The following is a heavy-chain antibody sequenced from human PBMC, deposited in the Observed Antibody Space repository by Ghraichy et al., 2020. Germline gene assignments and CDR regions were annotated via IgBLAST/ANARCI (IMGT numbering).Heavy chain of an antibody. CDR3: ARGDSYKSRGFYPVIDY. J-gene: IGHJ4*02. Sequence: GGSLRLSCAASGFMFSHYAMQWVRQAPGKGLEWVAAISYEGDNKYFADSVKARFGISRDNSKNTLFLQVNSLRAEDTAVYYCARGDSYKSRGFYPVIDYWGQGILVIVSS. CDR1: GFMFSHYA. CDR2: ISYEGDNK. D-gene: IGHD3-22*01. V-gene: IGHV3-30*09.